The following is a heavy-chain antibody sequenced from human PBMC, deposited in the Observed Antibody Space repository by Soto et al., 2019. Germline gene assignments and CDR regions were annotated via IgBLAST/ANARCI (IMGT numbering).Heavy chain of an antibody. CDR3: AKFYDSSGYYREKYFQH. V-gene: IGHV3-23*01. CDR2: ISGSGGST. J-gene: IGHJ1*01. Sequence: PGGSLRLSCAASGFTFSSYAMSWVRQAPGKGLEWVSAISGSGGSTCYADSVKGRFTISRDNSKNTLYLQMNSLRAEDTAVYYCAKFYDSSGYYREKYFQHWGQGTLVTVSS. D-gene: IGHD3-22*01. CDR1: GFTFSSYA.